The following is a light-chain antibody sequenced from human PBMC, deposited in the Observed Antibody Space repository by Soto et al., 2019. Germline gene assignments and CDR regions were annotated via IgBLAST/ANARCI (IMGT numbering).Light chain of an antibody. CDR3: QQYGSSPRT. CDR1: QSVSSSY. Sequence: EMVMTQSPATLSVSPGERATLSCRASQSVSSSYLAWYQQKPGQAPRLLIYGASSRATGIPDRFSGSGSGTDFTLTIRRLEPEDFAVYYCQQYGSSPRTFGQGTKVDIK. J-gene: IGKJ1*01. V-gene: IGKV3-20*01. CDR2: GAS.